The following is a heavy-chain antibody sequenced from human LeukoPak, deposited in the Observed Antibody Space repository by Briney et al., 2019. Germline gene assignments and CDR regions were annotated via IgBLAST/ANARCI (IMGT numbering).Heavy chain of an antibody. CDR1: GFTPSSNY. CDR3: ARDPRVADYYYYGMDV. V-gene: IGHV3-66*01. CDR2: IYSGGST. J-gene: IGHJ6*02. Sequence: GGSLRLSCAASGFTPSSNYMSWVRQAPGEGLGWVSVIYSGGSTYYADSVKGRFTISRDNSKNTLYRQMNSLRGEDTAVYYCARDPRVADYYYYGMDVWGQGTTVTVSS. D-gene: IGHD6-13*01.